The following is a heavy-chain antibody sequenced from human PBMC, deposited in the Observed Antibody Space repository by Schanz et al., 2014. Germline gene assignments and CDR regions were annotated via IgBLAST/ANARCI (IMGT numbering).Heavy chain of an antibody. CDR1: GFNFSNYD. CDR3: ARDRVGASSYFDY. Sequence: QVQLLESGGGLVQPGGSLRLSCAASGFNFSNYDIHWVRQAPGKGLEWVALIYYNGTNKYYADSVRGRFTISRDNSKNTLYLQMNNLRAEDTAVYYCARDRVGASSYFDYWGQGTLVAGSS. D-gene: IGHD1-26*01. J-gene: IGHJ4*02. V-gene: IGHV3-33*08. CDR2: IYYNGTNK.